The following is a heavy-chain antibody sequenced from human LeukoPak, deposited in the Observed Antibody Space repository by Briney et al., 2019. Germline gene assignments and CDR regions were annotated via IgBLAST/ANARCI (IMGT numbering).Heavy chain of an antibody. V-gene: IGHV3-30*02. D-gene: IGHD1-26*01. J-gene: IGHJ4*02. CDR3: AKEYSGSYWSFDF. Sequence: GGSLRLSCAASGFSFSNTGMHWVRQAPGKGLEWVAFIRYAGNNAYYADSVKGRFTISRDNSKGKLFLQMDILRPEDTSVYYCAKEYSGSYWSFDFWGQGTLVTVSS. CDR2: IRYAGNNA. CDR1: GFSFSNTG.